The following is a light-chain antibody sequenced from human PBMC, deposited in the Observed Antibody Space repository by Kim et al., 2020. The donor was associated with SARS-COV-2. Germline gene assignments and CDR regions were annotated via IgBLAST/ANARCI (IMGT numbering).Light chain of an antibody. CDR1: SNNVGYYNY. CDR2: DVD. CDR3: SSYTPSGTLV. V-gene: IGLV2-14*03. Sequence: QSVVAQPASVSGSPGQSITISCTGTSNNVGYYNYVSWYQQRPGEVPKFMIYDVDIRPSGVSNRFSGSKSGNTASLTISGLQAEDEADYYCSSYTPSGTLVFGSGTKVTVL. J-gene: IGLJ1*01.